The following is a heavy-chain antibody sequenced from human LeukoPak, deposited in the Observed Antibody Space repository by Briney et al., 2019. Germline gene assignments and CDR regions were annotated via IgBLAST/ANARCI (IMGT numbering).Heavy chain of an antibody. D-gene: IGHD3-10*01. V-gene: IGHV3-23*01. CDR1: GFTFSSSA. CDR2: ISGSGGGT. J-gene: IGHJ4*02. CDR3: AKLFYSSGMYHFDY. Sequence: GGSLRLSCATSGFTFSSSAMSWVRQAPGRGLAWVSTISGSGGGTYYADSVRGRFTISRDNSNNTLYLQMNSLRAEDTAVFYCAKLFYSSGMYHFDYWGQGTLVTVSS.